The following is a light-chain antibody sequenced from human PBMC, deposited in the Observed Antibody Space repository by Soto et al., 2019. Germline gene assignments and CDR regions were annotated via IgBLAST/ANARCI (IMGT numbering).Light chain of an antibody. J-gene: IGKJ5*01. V-gene: IGKV1-39*01. CDR2: AAS. Sequence: DIQMTQSPSSLSASVGDRVTITCRASQSISRNLNWYQHKPGKAPKLLIYAASSLQNGVPSRFSGGGSGTDFTLSISSLKTEDFATYYCQQSYTTASITFGQGTRLEIK. CDR1: QSISRN. CDR3: QQSYTTASIT.